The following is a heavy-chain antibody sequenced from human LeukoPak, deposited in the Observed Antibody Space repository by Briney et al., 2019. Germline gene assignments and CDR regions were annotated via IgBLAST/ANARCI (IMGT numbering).Heavy chain of an antibody. CDR1: GGSFSGYY. J-gene: IGHJ4*02. Sequence: SETLSLTCAVYGGSFSGYYWSWIRQPPGKGLEWIGEINHSGSTNYNPSLKSRVTISVGTSKNQFSRKLSSVTAADTAVYYCARVRYDFWSGYYGPFDYWGQGTLVTVSS. CDR2: INHSGST. CDR3: ARVRYDFWSGYYGPFDY. V-gene: IGHV4-34*01. D-gene: IGHD3-3*01.